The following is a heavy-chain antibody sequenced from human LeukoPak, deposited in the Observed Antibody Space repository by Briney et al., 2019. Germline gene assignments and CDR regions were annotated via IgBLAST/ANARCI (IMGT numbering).Heavy chain of an antibody. CDR3: AKDTYEYCSGGSCYSNGY. J-gene: IGHJ4*02. V-gene: IGHV3-23*01. CDR2: ISGSGGST. Sequence: GGSLRLSCAASGFTFSSYAMSWVRQAPGKGLEWVSAISGSGGSTYYADSVKGRFTISRDNSKNTLYLQMNSLRAEDTAVYYCAKDTYEYCSGGSCYSNGYWGQGTLVTVSS. D-gene: IGHD2-15*01. CDR1: GFTFSSYA.